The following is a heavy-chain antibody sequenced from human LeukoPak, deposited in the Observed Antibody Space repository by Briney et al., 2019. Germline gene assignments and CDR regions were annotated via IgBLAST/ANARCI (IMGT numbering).Heavy chain of an antibody. J-gene: IGHJ5*02. Sequence: AETLSLTCTVSGGSISSYYWGWIRQPPGKGLEWIGNINYGGSGSTYYNPSLKSRVTISVDTSRSQFSLKLNSVTAADTAVYYCARLPTGYPNWFDPWGQGTLVTVSS. CDR2: INYGGSGST. V-gene: IGHV4-39*01. CDR1: GGSISSYY. D-gene: IGHD3-9*01. CDR3: ARLPTGYPNWFDP.